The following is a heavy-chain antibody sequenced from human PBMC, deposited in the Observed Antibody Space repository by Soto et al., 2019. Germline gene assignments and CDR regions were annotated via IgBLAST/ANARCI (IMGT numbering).Heavy chain of an antibody. CDR2: IYHTGST. J-gene: IGHJ4*02. Sequence: HVQLQESGPGLVKPSGTLSLTCAVSNGSISSSNWWNWVRQPPGMELEWIGEIYHTGSTNYNPSLTSRVTISVDKFKIQFSLRLNSVTAADTAGYYCARAVAGLDFDYWGQGTLVTVSS. CDR1: NGSISSSNW. D-gene: IGHD6-19*01. CDR3: ARAVAGLDFDY. V-gene: IGHV4-4*02.